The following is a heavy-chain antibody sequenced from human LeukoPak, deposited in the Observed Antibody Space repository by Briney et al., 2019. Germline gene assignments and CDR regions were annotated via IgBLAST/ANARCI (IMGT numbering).Heavy chain of an antibody. CDR3: AKDIRGDGYNSRFDY. D-gene: IGHD5-24*01. CDR1: GFAFYDYA. J-gene: IGHJ4*02. CDR2: ISGDGGST. V-gene: IGHV3-43*02. Sequence: PAGSLRLSCAASGFAFYDYAMHWVRQAPGTGLKWVSLISGDGGSTYYADSVKGRFTISRANSKNSLYLQMNSLRTEDTALYYCAKDIRGDGYNSRFDYWGQGTLVTVSP.